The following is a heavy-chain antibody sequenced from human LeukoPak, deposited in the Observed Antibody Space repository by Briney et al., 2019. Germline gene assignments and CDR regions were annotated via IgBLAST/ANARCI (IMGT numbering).Heavy chain of an antibody. CDR2: MIGSGTT. Sequence: AGGSLRLSCAASGFSSSTYAMAWVRQAPGKGLQWVSGMIGSGTTYYADSVKGRFTISRDNAKNSLYLQMNSLRAEDTALYYCARAAQPFGGVIFYFDYWGQGTLVTVSS. CDR1: GFSSSTYA. J-gene: IGHJ4*02. CDR3: ARAAQPFGGVIFYFDY. V-gene: IGHV3-23*01. D-gene: IGHD3-16*02.